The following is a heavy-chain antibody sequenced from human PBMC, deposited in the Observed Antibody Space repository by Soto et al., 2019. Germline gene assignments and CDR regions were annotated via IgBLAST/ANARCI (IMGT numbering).Heavy chain of an antibody. CDR3: ARADPDASVGF. J-gene: IGHJ4*02. CDR1: GGSMSSHY. D-gene: IGHD3-16*01. Sequence: SETLSLICTVSGGSMSSHYWTWLRQPPGKGLEWIGYISYSGSPYYNPSLKSRVTISADTSRNQFSLRLTSVIAADTAVYFCARADPDASVGFWGQGTLVTVSS. CDR2: ISYSGSP. V-gene: IGHV4-59*11.